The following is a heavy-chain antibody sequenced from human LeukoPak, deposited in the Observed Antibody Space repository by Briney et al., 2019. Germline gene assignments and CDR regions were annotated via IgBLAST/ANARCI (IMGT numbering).Heavy chain of an antibody. V-gene: IGHV3-30*02. CDR1: GFAFTSYG. D-gene: IGHD1-26*01. CDR3: AKKKIVGATSHFDY. J-gene: IGHJ4*02. Sequence: GGSLRLSCAASGFAFTSYGMHWVRQAPGKGLEWVAFIRYDGSNKYYADSVKGRFTISRDISKNTLYLQMNSLRAEDTAVYYCAKKKIVGATSHFDYWGQGTLVTVSS. CDR2: IRYDGSNK.